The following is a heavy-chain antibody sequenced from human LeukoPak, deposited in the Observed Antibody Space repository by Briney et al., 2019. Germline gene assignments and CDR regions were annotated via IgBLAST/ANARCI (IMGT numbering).Heavy chain of an antibody. J-gene: IGHJ4*02. Sequence: SSVNVSCKASVGTFSSYAISWVRQAPGQGLEWIGGIIPIFGTANYAQKFQGRVTITADKSTSTAYMELSSLRSEDTAVYYWASLAVSGTDADYWGRGTLVTVSS. D-gene: IGHD6-19*01. V-gene: IGHV1-69*06. CDR1: VGTFSSYA. CDR3: ASLAVSGTDADY. CDR2: IIPIFGTA.